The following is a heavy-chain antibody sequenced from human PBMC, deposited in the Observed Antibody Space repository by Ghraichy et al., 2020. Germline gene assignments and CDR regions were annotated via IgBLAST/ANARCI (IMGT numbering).Heavy chain of an antibody. CDR3: ARDLPPAASDYSNYYYYGMDV. D-gene: IGHD4-11*01. CDR1: GFTFSSYA. CDR2: ISYDGSNK. J-gene: IGHJ6*02. V-gene: IGHV3-30*04. Sequence: GESLNISCAASGFTFSSYAMHWVRQAPGKGLEWVAVISYDGSNKYYADSVKGRFTISRDNSKNTLYLQMNSLRAEDTAVYYCARDLPPAASDYSNYYYYGMDVWGQGTTVTVSS.